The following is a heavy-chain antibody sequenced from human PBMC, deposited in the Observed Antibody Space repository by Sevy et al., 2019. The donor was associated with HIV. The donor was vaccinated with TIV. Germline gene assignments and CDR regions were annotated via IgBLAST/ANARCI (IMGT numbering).Heavy chain of an antibody. D-gene: IGHD3-10*01. V-gene: IGHV3-15*01. CDR1: GFSFFNAW. CDR3: ATERWGFFDSITRYLLPYFDS. CDR2: IRSETDGGTT. Sequence: GGSLRLSCSASGFSFFNAWRSWVRQAPGKGLEWIGRIRSETDGGTTEYTASVKGRFSISRDDSKDTLYLQMNSLKTEDTAVYYCATERWGFFDSITRYLLPYFDSWGQGTLVTVSS. J-gene: IGHJ4*02.